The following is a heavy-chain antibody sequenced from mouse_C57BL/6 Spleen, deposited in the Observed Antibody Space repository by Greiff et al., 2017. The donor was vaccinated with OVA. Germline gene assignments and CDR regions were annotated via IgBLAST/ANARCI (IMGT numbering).Heavy chain of an antibody. J-gene: IGHJ4*01. Sequence: QVQLQQSGAELVKPGASVKLSCKASGYTFTSYWMQWVKQRPGQGLEWIGEIDPSDSYTNYNQKFKGKATLTVDTSSSTAYMQLSSLTSEDSAVYYCATITTVPYAMDYWGQGTSVTVSS. V-gene: IGHV1-50*01. D-gene: IGHD1-1*01. CDR2: IDPSDSYT. CDR1: GYTFTSYW. CDR3: ATITTVPYAMDY.